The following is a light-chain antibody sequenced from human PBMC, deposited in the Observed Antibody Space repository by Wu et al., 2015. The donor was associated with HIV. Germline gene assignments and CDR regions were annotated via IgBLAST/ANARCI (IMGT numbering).Light chain of an antibody. V-gene: IGKV1-13*02. CDR1: QAISSA. CDR2: DAS. J-gene: IGKJ2*02. Sequence: AIQLTQSPSSLSASVGDRVTITCRASQAISSALAWYQQKPGKAPKLLIYDASSLESGVPSRFSGSGSGTDFTLTISSLQPEDFATYYCQQSYSTPGTFGQGTKLEIK. CDR3: QQSYSTPGT.